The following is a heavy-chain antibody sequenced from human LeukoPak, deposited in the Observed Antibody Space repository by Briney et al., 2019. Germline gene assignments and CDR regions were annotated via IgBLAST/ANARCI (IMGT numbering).Heavy chain of an antibody. CDR2: IYHRGNT. CDR3: ARGPYDFWSGPSRFDP. D-gene: IGHD3-3*01. V-gene: IGHV4-38-2*02. J-gene: IGHJ5*02. Sequence: SETLSLTCTVSGYSISSGYYWGWIRQPPGRGLEWIGSIYHRGNTYYNPSLKSRVTISVDTSKNHFSLKLSSVTAADTAVYYCARGPYDFWSGPSRFDPWGQGTLVTVSS. CDR1: GYSISSGYY.